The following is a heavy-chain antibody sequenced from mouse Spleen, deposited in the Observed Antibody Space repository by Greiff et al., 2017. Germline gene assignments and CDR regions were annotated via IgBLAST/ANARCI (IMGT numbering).Heavy chain of an antibody. D-gene: IGHD1-2*01. CDR2: ISSGGGNT. CDR1: GFTFSSYA. J-gene: IGHJ1*01. CDR3: ARQDYGYSYWYFDV. V-gene: IGHV5-9*04. Sequence: EVKLMESGGGLVKLGGSLKLSCAASGFTFSSYAMSWVRQTPEKRLEWVATISSGGGNTYYPDSVKGRFTISRDNAKNTLYLQMSSLKSEDTAMYCCARQDYGYSYWYFDVWGAGTTVTVSS.